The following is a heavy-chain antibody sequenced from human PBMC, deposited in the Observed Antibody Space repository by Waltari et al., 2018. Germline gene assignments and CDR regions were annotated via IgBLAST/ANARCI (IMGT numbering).Heavy chain of an antibody. CDR3: ARADSSLDAFDI. Sequence: QVQLQESGPGLVNPSETLSLTCTVSGGSISSPYWRLTRQHPGKGLEWIWYIYYSGSTNYNPSLKSRVTISVDTSKNQFSLKLSSVTAADTDVYYCARADSSLDAFDIWGQGTMVTVSS. CDR1: GGSISSPY. D-gene: IGHD6-6*01. CDR2: IYYSGST. V-gene: IGHV4-59*11. J-gene: IGHJ3*02.